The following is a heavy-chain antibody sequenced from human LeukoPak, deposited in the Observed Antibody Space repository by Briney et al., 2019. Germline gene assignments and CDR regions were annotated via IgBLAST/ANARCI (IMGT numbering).Heavy chain of an antibody. Sequence: SQTLSLTCAISGGSVSSNSAAWNWIRQSPARGLEWLGRTYYRSKWYNDYAVSVRSRITINPDTSKNQFSLQLSSVTPEDTAVYYCTRDYYDSGNNWFDPWGQGTLVTVSS. V-gene: IGHV6-1*01. CDR3: TRDYYDSGNNWFDP. CDR1: GGSVSSNSAA. CDR2: TYYRSKWYN. J-gene: IGHJ5*01. D-gene: IGHD3-10*01.